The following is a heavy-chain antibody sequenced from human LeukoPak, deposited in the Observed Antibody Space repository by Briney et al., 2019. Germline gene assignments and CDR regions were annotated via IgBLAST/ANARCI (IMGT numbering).Heavy chain of an antibody. CDR3: ARAYYDFWSGYYHNDAFDI. D-gene: IGHD3-3*01. Sequence: SETLSLTCTVSGGSISSYYWSWIRQPPGKGLEWIGYIYYSGSTNYNPSLKSRVTISVDTSKNQFSLKLSSVTAADTAVYYCARAYYDFWSGYYHNDAFDIWGQGTMVTVSS. CDR2: IYYSGST. CDR1: GGSISSYY. V-gene: IGHV4-59*01. J-gene: IGHJ3*02.